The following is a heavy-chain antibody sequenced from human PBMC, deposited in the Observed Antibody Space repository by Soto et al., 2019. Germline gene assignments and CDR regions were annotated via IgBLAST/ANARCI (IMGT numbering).Heavy chain of an antibody. J-gene: IGHJ5*02. CDR1: GDSISSRNW. CDR3: ARRKLEMMYVGWFDP. Sequence: QVQLQESGPGLVKPSETLSLTCAVSGDSISSRNWWSWVRQTPGKGLEYIGEIHHSESTNYNPSLKSRVPMSVDTSKNQFSLNLHSVTAADTAIYYCARRKLEMMYVGWFDPWGQGTLVTVSS. CDR2: IHHSEST. V-gene: IGHV4-4*02. D-gene: IGHD2-8*01.